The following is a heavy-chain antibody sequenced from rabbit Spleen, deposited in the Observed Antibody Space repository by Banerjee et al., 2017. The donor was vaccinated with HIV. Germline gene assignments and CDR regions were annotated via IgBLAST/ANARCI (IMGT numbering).Heavy chain of an antibody. CDR2: IDPVFGIT. J-gene: IGHJ4*01. Sequence: QEQLVESGGGLVQPGGSLKLSCKASGFDFSSYGVSWVRQAPGKGLEWIGYIDPVFGITYYANWVNGRFTISSHNAQNTLYLQLNSLTAADTATYFCAREKSGNYGHDLWGPGTLVTVS. D-gene: IGHD6-1*01. CDR3: AREKSGNYGHDL. CDR1: GFDFSSYG. V-gene: IGHV1S47*01.